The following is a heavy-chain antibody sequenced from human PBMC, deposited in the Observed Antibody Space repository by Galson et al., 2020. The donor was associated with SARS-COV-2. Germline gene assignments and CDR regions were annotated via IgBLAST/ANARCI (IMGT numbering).Heavy chain of an antibody. CDR2: VNPKSGGT. Sequence: ASVKVSCKASGYTFTDYYMDWVRQAPGQGLEWMGRVNPKSGGTNYAQKFQGRVTLTRETSIFTAYMERSRLRSDDTAVYFCATLTGDESDYFDFWGQGTLVTVSS. CDR3: ATLTGDESDYFDF. CDR1: GYTFTDYY. D-gene: IGHD7-27*01. V-gene: IGHV1-2*06. J-gene: IGHJ4*02.